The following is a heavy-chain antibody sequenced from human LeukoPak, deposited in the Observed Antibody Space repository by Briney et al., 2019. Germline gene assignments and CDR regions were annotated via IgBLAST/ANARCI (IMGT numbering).Heavy chain of an antibody. J-gene: IGHJ3*02. Sequence: PSQTLSLTCTVSGGSISSGGYYWSWVRQHPGKGLEWIGYIYYSGNTYYNPSLKSLVTISVDTSKNQFSLKLSSVTAADTAVYYCARTYGSGLSAFGIWGQGTMVTVSS. CDR1: GGSISSGGYY. V-gene: IGHV4-31*01. CDR3: ARTYGSGLSAFGI. CDR2: IYYSGNT. D-gene: IGHD3-10*01.